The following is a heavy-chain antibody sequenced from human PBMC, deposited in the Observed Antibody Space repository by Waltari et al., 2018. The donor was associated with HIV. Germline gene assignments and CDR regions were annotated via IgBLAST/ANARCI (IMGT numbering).Heavy chain of an antibody. J-gene: IGHJ4*02. Sequence: EVRLVESGGGLVQPGGSLRLSCAASGFTFSSSWMTWFRQAPGKGLEGVANIKEDGSGIHYGDSVKGRFTIARDNAKNSLYLQMNSLRAEDTAVYYCARRQQLTDWGQGTLVTVSS. CDR2: IKEDGSGI. D-gene: IGHD6-13*01. V-gene: IGHV3-7*01. CDR3: ARRQQLTD. CDR1: GFTFSSSW.